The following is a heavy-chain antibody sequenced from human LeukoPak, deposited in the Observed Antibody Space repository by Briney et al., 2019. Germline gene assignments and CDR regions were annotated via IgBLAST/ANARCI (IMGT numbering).Heavy chain of an antibody. CDR3: ARARAAGTPTLFDY. Sequence: GASVTVSCTASGYTFTSYGISWVRQAPGQGLEWMGWISAYNGNTNYAQKLQGRVTMTTDTSTSTAYMELRSLRSDDTAVYYCARARAAGTPTLFDYWGQGTLVTVSS. J-gene: IGHJ4*02. CDR1: GYTFTSYG. D-gene: IGHD6-13*01. V-gene: IGHV1-18*04. CDR2: ISAYNGNT.